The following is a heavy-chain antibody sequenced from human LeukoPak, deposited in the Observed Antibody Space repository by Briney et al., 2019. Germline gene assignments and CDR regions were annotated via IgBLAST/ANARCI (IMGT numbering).Heavy chain of an antibody. J-gene: IGHJ4*02. CDR3: ARGSYDSSGPTGYDY. CDR1: GFTFSSYD. D-gene: IGHD3-22*01. V-gene: IGHV3-13*01. Sequence: GGSLRLSCAASGFTFSSYDMHWVRQATGKGLEWVSAIGTAGDTYYPGSVKGRFTISRENAKNSLYLQMNSLRAGDTAVYYCARGSYDSSGPTGYDYWGQGTLVTVSS. CDR2: IGTAGDT.